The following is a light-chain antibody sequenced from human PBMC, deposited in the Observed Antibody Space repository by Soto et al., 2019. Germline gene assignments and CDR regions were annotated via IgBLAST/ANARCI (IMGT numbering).Light chain of an antibody. V-gene: IGKV3-20*01. CDR3: QQYGSSTFT. CDR2: GAS. Sequence: EIVLTQSPGTLSLSPGQRATLSCRASQSVSSSYLAWYQQKPGQAPRLLIYGASSRATSIPDRFCGSASRTYFTLAISTLEPEDFAVYYWQQYGSSTFTFGPGAKVDIK. CDR1: QSVSSSY. J-gene: IGKJ3*01.